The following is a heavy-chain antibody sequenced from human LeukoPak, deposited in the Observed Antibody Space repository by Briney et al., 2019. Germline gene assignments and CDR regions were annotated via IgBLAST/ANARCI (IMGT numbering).Heavy chain of an antibody. D-gene: IGHD3-22*01. CDR3: ARDRDYYDSSGYLSY. J-gene: IGHJ4*02. CDR2: INSDGSST. CDR1: GFTFSSYW. V-gene: IGHV3-74*01. Sequence: GGSLRLFCAASGFTFSSYWMHWVRQAPGKGLVWVSRINSDGSSTSYADSVKGRFTISRDNAKNTLYLQMNSLRAEDTAVYYCARDRDYYDSSGYLSYWGQGTLVTVSS.